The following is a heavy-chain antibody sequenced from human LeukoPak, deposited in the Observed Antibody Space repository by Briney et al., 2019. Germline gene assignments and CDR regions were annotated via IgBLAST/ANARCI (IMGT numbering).Heavy chain of an antibody. CDR2: IYYSGST. D-gene: IGHD3-22*01. CDR3: ARDTDSSGVDY. V-gene: IGHV4-30-4*01. CDR1: GGSISSGDSY. Sequence: SETLSLTCTVSGGSISSGDSYWSWIRQPPGKGLEWIGYIYYSGSTYYNPSLKSRVTISVDTSKNQFSLKLSSVTAADTAVYYCARDTDSSGVDYWGQGTLVTVSS. J-gene: IGHJ4*02.